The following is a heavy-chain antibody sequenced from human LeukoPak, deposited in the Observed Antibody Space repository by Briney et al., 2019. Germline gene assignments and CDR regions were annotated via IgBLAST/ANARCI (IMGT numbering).Heavy chain of an antibody. CDR1: GFTFSSYG. CDR2: ISYDGSNK. J-gene: IGHJ4*02. V-gene: IGHV3-30*03. Sequence: GGSLGLSCAASGFTFSSYGMHWVRQAPGKGLEWVAVISYDGSNKYYADSVKGRFTISRDNSKNTLYLQMNSLRAEDTAVYYCARDPDTIFVGYFDYWGQGTLVTVSS. D-gene: IGHD3-3*01. CDR3: ARDPDTIFVGYFDY.